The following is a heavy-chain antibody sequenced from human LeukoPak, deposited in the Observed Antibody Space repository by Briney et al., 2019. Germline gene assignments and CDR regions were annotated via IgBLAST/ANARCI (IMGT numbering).Heavy chain of an antibody. CDR2: INHSGRT. CDR3: ARLRSSSGFYYFYY. D-gene: IGHD6-19*01. J-gene: IGHJ4*02. CDR1: GGSLSGYY. V-gene: IGHV4-34*01. Sequence: SETLSLTCAVYGGSLSGYYWNWIRQSPGKGLEWIGEINHSGRTNYNPSLKSRVTISVDTSKNQLSPKLNSVTAADTAVYYCARLRSSSGFYYFYYRGQGTLVTVSS.